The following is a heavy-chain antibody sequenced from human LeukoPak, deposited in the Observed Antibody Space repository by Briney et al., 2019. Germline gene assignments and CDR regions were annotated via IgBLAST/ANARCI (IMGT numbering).Heavy chain of an antibody. CDR3: AKKPVNTAMVPLGDI. D-gene: IGHD5-18*01. CDR1: GFTFSSYG. J-gene: IGHJ3*02. Sequence: GGSLRLSCAASGFTFSSYGMHWVRQAPGKGLEWVAFIRYDGSNKYYADSVKGRFTISRDNSKNTLYLQMNSLRAEDTAVYYCAKKPVNTAMVPLGDIWGQGTMVTVSS. CDR2: IRYDGSNK. V-gene: IGHV3-30*02.